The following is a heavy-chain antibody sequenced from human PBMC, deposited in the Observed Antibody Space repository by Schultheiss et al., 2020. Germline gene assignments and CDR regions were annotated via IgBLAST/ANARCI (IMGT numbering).Heavy chain of an antibody. Sequence: ASVKVSCKAFGDSLSSYGINWVRQAPGRGLEWMGWVSANNGLTNYAQKLQGRATMTIDTSTSTGYMEVRSLTSDDTAVYYCATDTVGRYSSPHWGQGTLVTVSS. CDR1: GDSLSSYG. V-gene: IGHV1-18*01. D-gene: IGHD5-18*01. J-gene: IGHJ4*02. CDR2: VSANNGLT. CDR3: ATDTVGRYSSPH.